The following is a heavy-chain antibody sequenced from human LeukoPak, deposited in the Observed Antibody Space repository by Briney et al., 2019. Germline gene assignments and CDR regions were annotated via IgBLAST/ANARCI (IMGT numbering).Heavy chain of an antibody. V-gene: IGHV1-69*05. Sequence: ASVKVSCKASGGTFSSYAISWVRQAPGQGLEWMGGIIPIFGTANYAQKFQGRVTITTDESTSTAYMELSSLRSEDTAVYYCARTRYDSSGYPVPGAAFDIWGQGTMVTVSS. CDR2: IIPIFGTA. CDR1: GGTFSSYA. CDR3: ARTRYDSSGYPVPGAAFDI. J-gene: IGHJ3*02. D-gene: IGHD3-22*01.